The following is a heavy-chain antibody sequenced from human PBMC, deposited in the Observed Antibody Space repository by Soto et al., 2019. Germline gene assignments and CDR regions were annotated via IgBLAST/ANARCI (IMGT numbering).Heavy chain of an antibody. CDR3: ARAPPLWFGELLPPNYYYYGMDV. D-gene: IGHD3-10*01. J-gene: IGHJ6*02. Sequence: ASVKVSCKASGYTFTSYGISWVRQAPGQGLEWMGWISAYNGNTNYAQKLQGRVTMTTDTSTSTAYMELRSLRSDDTAVYYCARAPPLWFGELLPPNYYYYGMDVWGQGTTVTVSS. V-gene: IGHV1-18*04. CDR2: ISAYNGNT. CDR1: GYTFTSYG.